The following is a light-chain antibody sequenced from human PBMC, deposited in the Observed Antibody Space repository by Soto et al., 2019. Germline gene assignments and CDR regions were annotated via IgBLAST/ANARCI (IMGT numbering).Light chain of an antibody. Sequence: QSVLTQPASVSGSPGQSITISCTGTSSDVGGYNYVSWYQQHPVKAPKLIIYDVTNRPSGVSDRFSGSKSANTASLTISGLQAEDEADYYCSSYTSSSTPYVFGTGTKLTVL. CDR1: SSDVGGYNY. J-gene: IGLJ1*01. CDR2: DVT. CDR3: SSYTSSSTPYV. V-gene: IGLV2-14*01.